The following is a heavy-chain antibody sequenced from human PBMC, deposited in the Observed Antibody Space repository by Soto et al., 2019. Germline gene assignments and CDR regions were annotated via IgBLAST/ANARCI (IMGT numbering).Heavy chain of an antibody. V-gene: IGHV1-69*04. CDR3: VRGFLCSGNRCYDCFDP. CDR2: VNPIVSMS. D-gene: IGHD2-2*01. CDR1: GDTFNFYS. J-gene: IGHJ5*02. Sequence: SVKVSCKASGDTFNFYSIVWVRQAPGLGLEWMGRVNPIVSMSNYAQKFQGRVTMTTDTSTSTAYMELRSLTSDDTAVYYCVRGFLCSGNRCYDCFDPWGQGTLVTVSS.